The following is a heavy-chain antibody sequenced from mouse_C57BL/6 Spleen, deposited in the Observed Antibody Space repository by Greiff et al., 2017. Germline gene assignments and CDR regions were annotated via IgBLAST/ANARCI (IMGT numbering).Heavy chain of an antibody. CDR2: ISSGSSTI. CDR1: GFTFSDYG. D-gene: IGHD1-1*01. CDR3: ARNNYYGSRYYFDY. J-gene: IGHJ2*01. Sequence: EVQGVESGGGLVKPGGSLKLSCAASGFTFSDYGMHWVRQAPEKGLEWVAYISSGSSTIYYADTVKGRFTISRDNAKNTLFLQMTSLRSEDTAMYYCARNNYYGSRYYFDYWGQGTTLTVSS. V-gene: IGHV5-17*01.